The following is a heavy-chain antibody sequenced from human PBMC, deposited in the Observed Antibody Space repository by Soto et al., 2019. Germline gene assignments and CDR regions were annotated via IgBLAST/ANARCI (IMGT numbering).Heavy chain of an antibody. D-gene: IGHD3-3*01. CDR1: GYTFTSYD. V-gene: IGHV1-8*01. Sequence: QVQLVQSGAEVKKPGASVKVSCKASGYTFTSYDINWVRQATGQGLEWMGWMNTNSGNTGYAQKVQGRVTMTRNTSKSKAYMERSSLRSEDTAVYYWARGPANLRAASFNPYCFDYWGQGTPVTVSS. CDR2: MNTNSGNT. J-gene: IGHJ4*02. CDR3: ARGPANLRAASFNPYCFDY.